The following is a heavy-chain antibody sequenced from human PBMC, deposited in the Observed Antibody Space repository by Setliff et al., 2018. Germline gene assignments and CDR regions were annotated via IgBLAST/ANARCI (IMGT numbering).Heavy chain of an antibody. CDR3: ARAHTWSLPNDNSGYPGWFDP. J-gene: IGHJ5*02. D-gene: IGHD3-22*01. V-gene: IGHV4-39*07. Sequence: ASETLSLTCTVSGGSISNSTFYWGWIRQPPGKGLEWIGSINYYGSIFDDGTTYSTYYNPSLKSRATISIDTSKSQFSLKLTSMTAADTAVYFCARAHTWSLPNDNSGYPGWFDPWGQGTLVTVSS. CDR1: GGSISNSTFY. CDR2: INYYGSIFDDGTTYST.